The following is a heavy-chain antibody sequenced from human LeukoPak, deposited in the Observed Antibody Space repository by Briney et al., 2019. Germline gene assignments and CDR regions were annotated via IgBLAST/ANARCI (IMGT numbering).Heavy chain of an antibody. J-gene: IGHJ4*02. CDR3: VRGDSRDF. V-gene: IGHV3-21*01. Sequence: PGGSLRLSCAASGFTFSSYSMNWVRQAPGKGLEWVSSISKSSSSIYQADSVKGRFTISRDNAKTSLYLQMNSLRAEDSALYYCVRGDSRDFWGQGTLVTVSS. D-gene: IGHD1-26*01. CDR1: GFTFSSYS. CDR2: ISKSSSSI.